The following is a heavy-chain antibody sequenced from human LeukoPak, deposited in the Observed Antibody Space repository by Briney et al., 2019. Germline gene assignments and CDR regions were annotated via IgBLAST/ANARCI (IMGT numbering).Heavy chain of an antibody. CDR2: IYYSGST. CDR3: ARARSSGYPDY. V-gene: IGHV4-61*01. CDR1: GGSISSSSYY. Sequence: SETLSLTCTVSGGSISSSSYYWSWIRQPPGKGLEWIGYIYYSGSTNYNPSLKSRVTMSLDTSKTQFSLKLSSVTAADTAVYYCARARSSGYPDYWGQGTLVTVSS. J-gene: IGHJ4*02. D-gene: IGHD3-22*01.